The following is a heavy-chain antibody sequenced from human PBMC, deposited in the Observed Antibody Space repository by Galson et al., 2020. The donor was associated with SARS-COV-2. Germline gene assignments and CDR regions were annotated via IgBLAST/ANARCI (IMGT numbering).Heavy chain of an antibody. V-gene: IGHV4-59*13. CDR3: ARDHSSGWYEWMWFDP. CDR2: IYYSGST. D-gene: IGHD6-19*01. Sequence: SETLSLTCTVSGGSISSYYWSWIRQPPGKGLEWIGYIYYSGSTNYNPSLKSRVTISVDTSKNQFSLKLSSVTAADTAVYYCARDHSSGWYEWMWFDPWGQGTLVTVSS. CDR1: GGSISSYY. J-gene: IGHJ5*02.